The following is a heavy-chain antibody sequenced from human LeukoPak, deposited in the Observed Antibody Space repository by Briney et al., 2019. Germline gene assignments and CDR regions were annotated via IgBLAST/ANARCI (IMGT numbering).Heavy chain of an antibody. CDR1: GGTFSSYA. CDR2: IIPIFGTA. J-gene: IGHJ4*02. Sequence: SVKVSCKASGGTFSSYAISWVRQAPGQALEWMGGIIPIFGTANYAQKFQGRVTITADKSTSTAYMELSSLRSEDTAVYYCARSSGYSSEIDYWGQGTLVTVSS. V-gene: IGHV1-69*06. CDR3: ARSSGYSSEIDY. D-gene: IGHD5-18*01.